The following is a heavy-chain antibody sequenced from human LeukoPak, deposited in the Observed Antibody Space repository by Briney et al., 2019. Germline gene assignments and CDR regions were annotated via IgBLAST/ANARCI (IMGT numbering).Heavy chain of an antibody. D-gene: IGHD3-10*01. Sequence: ASVKVSCKSSGGTFSSYAISWERQPPGQGLEWMGGIIPIFGTANYAQKFQGRVTITADKSTSTAYMELSSLRSEDTAVYYCARGSYGSGSYYMTQDYYGMDVWGKGTTVTVSS. CDR2: IIPIFGTA. CDR1: GGTFSSYA. V-gene: IGHV1-69*06. CDR3: ARGSYGSGSYYMTQDYYGMDV. J-gene: IGHJ6*04.